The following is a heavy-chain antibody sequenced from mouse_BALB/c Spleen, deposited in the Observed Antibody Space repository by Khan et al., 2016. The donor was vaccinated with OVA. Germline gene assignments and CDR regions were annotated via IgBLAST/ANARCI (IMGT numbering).Heavy chain of an antibody. CDR3: TRRGLDSMFAF. V-gene: IGHV1-7*01. D-gene: IGHD2-10*02. J-gene: IGHJ3*01. Sequence: QVQLKESGAELAKPGASVKMSCTASGYTFTTYWIHWVKQRPGQGLEWIGYINPSTGYTEYNQKFKDKATLTTDKSSSAAYMQLSSLTSEDSAVYYCTRRGLDSMFAFWGQGTLVTVSA. CDR1: GYTFTTYW. CDR2: INPSTGYT.